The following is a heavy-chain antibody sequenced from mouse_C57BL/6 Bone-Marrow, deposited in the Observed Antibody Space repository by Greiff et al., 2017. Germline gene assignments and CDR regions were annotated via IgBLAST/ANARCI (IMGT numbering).Heavy chain of an antibody. CDR1: GYTFTSYW. J-gene: IGHJ4*01. Sequence: QVHVKQPGAELVKPGASVKMSCKASGYTFTSYWITWVKQRPGQGLEWIGDIYPGSGSTNYNEKFKSKATLTVDTSSSTAYMQLSSLTSEDSAVYYCARRDITTVVARRMDYWGQGTSVTVSS. CDR3: ARRDITTVVARRMDY. CDR2: IYPGSGST. D-gene: IGHD1-1*01. V-gene: IGHV1-55*01.